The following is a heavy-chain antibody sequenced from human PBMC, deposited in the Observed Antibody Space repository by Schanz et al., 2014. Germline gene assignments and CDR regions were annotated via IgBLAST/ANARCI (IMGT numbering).Heavy chain of an antibody. J-gene: IGHJ3*02. D-gene: IGHD7-27*01. Sequence: VQLVESGGGVVQPGGSLRLSCVGSGYSFSDYDMYWIRQAPGKGLEWLSYISRDGTTSYYADSVKGRFTISRDNAKNSLYLEMTSLRGEDTAVYYCARENLNWEAFDIWGQGTVVTVSS. CDR3: ARENLNWEAFDI. CDR2: ISRDGTTS. CDR1: GYSFSDYD. V-gene: IGHV3-11*01.